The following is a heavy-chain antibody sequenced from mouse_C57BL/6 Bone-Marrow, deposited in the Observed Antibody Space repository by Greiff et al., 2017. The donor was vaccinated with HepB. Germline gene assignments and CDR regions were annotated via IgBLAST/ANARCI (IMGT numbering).Heavy chain of an antibody. D-gene: IGHD3-3*01. J-gene: IGHJ4*01. CDR2: ISYDGSN. CDR1: GYSITSGYY. V-gene: IGHV3-6*01. CDR3: ARGTGAMDY. Sequence: EVQLQDSGPGLVKPSQSLSLTCSVSGYSITSGYYRNWIRRSPGDKLEWMGYISYDGSNNYNPSLKNRITITRDTSKNQFFLKLNSVTTEDTATYYCARGTGAMDYWGQGTSVTVSS.